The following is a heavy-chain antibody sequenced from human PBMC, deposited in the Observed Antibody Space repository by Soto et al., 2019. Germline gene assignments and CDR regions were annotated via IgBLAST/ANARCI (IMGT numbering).Heavy chain of an antibody. V-gene: IGHV2-5*02. Sequence: QITLKESGPTLVKPTQTLTLTCTFSGFSLTTSGVGVGWIRQPPGKALEWLAVIYWDDDKRYSPSLKSRLTINKDTSKNQVVLTMTNMDPVDTATYYCAQRDRTSWYDYWGQGTLVTVSS. CDR3: AQRDRTSWYDY. J-gene: IGHJ4*02. D-gene: IGHD6-13*01. CDR2: IYWDDDK. CDR1: GFSLTTSGVG.